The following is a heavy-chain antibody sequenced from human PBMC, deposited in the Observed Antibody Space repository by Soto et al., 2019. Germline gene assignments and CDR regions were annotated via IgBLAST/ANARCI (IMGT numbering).Heavy chain of an antibody. CDR1: GFTFSSYS. V-gene: IGHV3-21*01. J-gene: IGHJ1*01. Sequence: PGGSLRLSCAASGFTFSSYSMNWVCQAPGKGLEWVSSISSSSSYIYYADSVKGRFTISRDNAKNSLYLQMNSLRAEDTAVYYCARAPYYDSSGYYFIAEYFQHWGQGTLVTVSS. CDR3: ARAPYYDSSGYYFIAEYFQH. CDR2: ISSSSSYI. D-gene: IGHD3-22*01.